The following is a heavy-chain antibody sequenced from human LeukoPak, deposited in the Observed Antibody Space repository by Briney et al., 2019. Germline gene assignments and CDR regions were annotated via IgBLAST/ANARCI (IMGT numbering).Heavy chain of an antibody. Sequence: GGSLRLSCAASGFTFSTYDMSWVRQGPGKGLGWVSAISGSGAGTYYSDSVKGRFTISRDNSKITLFLQMTSLRAEDTAVYYCAKDPLYCSTTICPFVYWGQGTLVTVSS. J-gene: IGHJ4*02. V-gene: IGHV3-23*01. CDR2: ISGSGAGT. CDR1: GFTFSTYD. CDR3: AKDPLYCSTTICPFVY. D-gene: IGHD2-2*01.